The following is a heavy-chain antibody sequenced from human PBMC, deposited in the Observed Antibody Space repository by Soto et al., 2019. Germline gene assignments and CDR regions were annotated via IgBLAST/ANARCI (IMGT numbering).Heavy chain of an antibody. CDR3: GRHHGRDAQIGWFDP. V-gene: IGHV3-48*02. D-gene: IGHD2-21*01. Sequence: EVQLVETGGGLVQPEGSLRLSCAASGFTFSSYSMNWVRQAPGKGLEWVSYISSSSSTIYYADSVKGRFNISRDIAKNALDVQMSRLRDEGKAVYYYGRHHGRDAQIGWFDPWSQGTLVSVS. J-gene: IGHJ5*02. CDR1: GFTFSSYS. CDR2: ISSSSSTI.